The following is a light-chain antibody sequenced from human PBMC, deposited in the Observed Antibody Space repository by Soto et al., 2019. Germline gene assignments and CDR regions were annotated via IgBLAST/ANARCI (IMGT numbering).Light chain of an antibody. Sequence: IVLMQSPDTLSLSPGERATLSCRASRSLSSDYLAWYQQKPGQAPRLLFYGASTRATGIPARFSGSGSGTEFTLTISSLQSEDFAVYYCQQYNNWPPRTFGQGTKVDIK. V-gene: IGKV3-15*01. CDR3: QQYNNWPPRT. CDR1: RSLSSD. CDR2: GAS. J-gene: IGKJ1*01.